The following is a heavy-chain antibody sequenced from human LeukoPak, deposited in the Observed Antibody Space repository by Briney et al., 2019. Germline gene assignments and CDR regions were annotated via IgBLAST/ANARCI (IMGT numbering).Heavy chain of an antibody. D-gene: IGHD2-21*01. V-gene: IGHV4-39*01. CDR1: GGSISSSSYY. CDR3: ARLTYCGGDCYGPFDY. Sequence: PSETLSLTCTVSGGSISSSSYYWGWIRQPPGKGLEWIGSIYYSGSTYYNPSLKSRVTISVDTSKNQFSLKLSSVTAADTAVYYCARLTYCGGDCYGPFDYWGQGTLVTVSS. J-gene: IGHJ4*02. CDR2: IYYSGST.